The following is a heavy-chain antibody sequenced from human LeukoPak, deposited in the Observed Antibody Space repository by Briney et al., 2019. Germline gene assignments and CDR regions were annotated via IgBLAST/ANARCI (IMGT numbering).Heavy chain of an antibody. CDR1: GGTFSSYA. Sequence: SVKVSCKASGGTFSSYAISWARQAPGQGLEWMGGIIPIFGTANYAQKFQGRVTITADESTSTAYMELSSLRSEDTAVYYCARWPEQGAEYFQHWGQGTLVTVSS. CDR2: IIPIFGTA. V-gene: IGHV1-69*01. CDR3: ARWPEQGAEYFQH. D-gene: IGHD6-13*01. J-gene: IGHJ1*01.